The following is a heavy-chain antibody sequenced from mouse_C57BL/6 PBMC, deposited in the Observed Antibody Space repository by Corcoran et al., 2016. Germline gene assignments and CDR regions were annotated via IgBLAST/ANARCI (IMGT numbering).Heavy chain of an antibody. J-gene: IGHJ4*01. Sequence: QIQLVQSGPELKKPGETVKISCKASGYTFTNYGMSWVKQAPGKGLKWMGWINTYSGVPTYADDFKGRFAFSLETSASTAYLQINNLKNEDTATYFCARERVYYGNFRAMDYWGQGTSFTVSS. V-gene: IGHV9-3*01. CDR2: INTYSGVP. CDR1: GYTFTNYG. D-gene: IGHD2-1*01. CDR3: ARERVYYGNFRAMDY.